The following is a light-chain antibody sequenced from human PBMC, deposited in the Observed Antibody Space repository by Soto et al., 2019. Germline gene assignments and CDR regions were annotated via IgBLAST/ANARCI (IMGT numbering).Light chain of an antibody. Sequence: EIVLTQSPATLSSFPGDRVTLSCRASQRVSSNLAWYQQKPGQAPRLLIYGASTRATGIPARFSGSGSGTEFTLTISSLQPEDFAVYYCQQYNDWPPGTFGQGTKVDI. CDR1: QRVSSN. J-gene: IGKJ1*01. CDR2: GAS. CDR3: QQYNDWPPGT. V-gene: IGKV3-15*01.